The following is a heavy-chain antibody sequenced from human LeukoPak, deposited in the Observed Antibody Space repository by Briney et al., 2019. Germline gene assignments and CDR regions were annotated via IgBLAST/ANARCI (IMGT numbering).Heavy chain of an antibody. J-gene: IGHJ4*02. CDR2: IHYSGST. Sequence: SETLSLTCTVSGGSISSYYWSWIRQPPGKGLEWIGYIHYSGSTNYNPSLKSRVTISVDTSKNQFSLRLNSVTPADTAVYYCARAKGDYWGQGTLVTVSS. CDR1: GGSISSYY. CDR3: ARAKGDY. V-gene: IGHV4-59*01.